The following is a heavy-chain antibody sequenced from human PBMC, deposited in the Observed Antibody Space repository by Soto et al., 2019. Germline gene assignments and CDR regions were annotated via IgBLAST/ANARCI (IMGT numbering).Heavy chain of an antibody. CDR2: IYHSGST. Sequence: KPSETLSLTCAVSGGSISSGGYSWSWIRQPPGKGLEWIGYIYHSGSTYYNPSLKSRVTISVDRSKNQFSLKLSSVTAADTAVYYCARANILTGRPSVRYFDYWGQGTLVTVSS. V-gene: IGHV4-30-2*01. CDR1: GGSISSGGYS. CDR3: ARANILTGRPSVRYFDY. J-gene: IGHJ4*02. D-gene: IGHD3-9*01.